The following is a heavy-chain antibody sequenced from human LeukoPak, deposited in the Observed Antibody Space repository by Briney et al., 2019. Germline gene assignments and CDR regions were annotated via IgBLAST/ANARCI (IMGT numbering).Heavy chain of an antibody. V-gene: IGHV4-59*01. J-gene: IGHJ3*02. CDR2: IYYSGST. D-gene: IGHD5-24*01. CDR3: ARVGGKGVEMGSAFDI. CDR1: GGSISSYY. Sequence: KPSETLSLTCAVSGGSISSYYWSWIRQPPGKGLEWIGYIYYSGSTNYNPSLKSRVTISVDTSKNQFSLKLSSVTAADTAVYYCARVGGKGVEMGSAFDIWGQGTMVTVSS.